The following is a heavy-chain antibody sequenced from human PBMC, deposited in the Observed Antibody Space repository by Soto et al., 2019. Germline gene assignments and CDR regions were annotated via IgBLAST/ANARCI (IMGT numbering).Heavy chain of an antibody. CDR2: INHSGST. J-gene: IGHJ4*02. D-gene: IGHD2-15*01. V-gene: IGHV4-34*01. Sequence: QVQLQQWGAGLLKPSETLSLTCAVYGGSFSGYYWSWIRQPPGKGLEWIGEINHSGSTNYNPSLKXRXTXXVDTSKDQFSLRLSSVTAADTAVYYCALVVAGPDYWGQGTLVTVSS. CDR1: GGSFSGYY. CDR3: ALVVAGPDY.